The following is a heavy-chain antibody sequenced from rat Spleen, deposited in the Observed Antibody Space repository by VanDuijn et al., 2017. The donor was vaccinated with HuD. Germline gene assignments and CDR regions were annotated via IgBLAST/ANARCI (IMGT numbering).Heavy chain of an antibody. D-gene: IGHD1-2*01. J-gene: IGHJ1*01. CDR2: NIHDGSST. Sequence: EVQLVESGGGLVQPGRSLKLSCAASGFTFSDYNMAWVRQAPKKGLEWVANNIHDGSSTYFRDSVRGRFIISRDNAKSTLYLQMDSLTSEDTATYYCARLGYRSYIPYWYFDLWGPGTMVTVSS. CDR3: ARLGYRSYIPYWYFDL. V-gene: IGHV5-7*01. CDR1: GFTFSDYN.